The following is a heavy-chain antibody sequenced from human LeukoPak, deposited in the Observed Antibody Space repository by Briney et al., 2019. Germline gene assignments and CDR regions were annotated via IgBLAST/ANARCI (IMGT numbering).Heavy chain of an antibody. CDR2: ISAYNGNT. J-gene: IGHJ4*02. D-gene: IGHD5-18*01. CDR3: ARGGYTYGPPYYFDY. V-gene: IGHV1-18*01. CDR1: GYTFTSYG. Sequence: ASVKVSCKASGYTFTSYGISWVRQAPGQGLEWMGWISAYNGNTNYAQKLQGRVTMTTDTSTSTAYMELRSLRSDDTAVYYCARGGYTYGPPYYFDYWGQGTLVTVSS.